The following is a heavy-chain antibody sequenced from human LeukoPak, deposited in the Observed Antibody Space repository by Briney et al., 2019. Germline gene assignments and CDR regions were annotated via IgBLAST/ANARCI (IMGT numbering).Heavy chain of an antibody. D-gene: IGHD3-9*01. Sequence: ASVKVSCKASGYTFTSYGISWVRQAPGQGLEWMGWISAYNGNTNYAQKLQGRATMTTDTSTSTAYMELRSLRSDDTAVYYCARVERFPGYYNVDYWGQGTLVTVSS. V-gene: IGHV1-18*04. J-gene: IGHJ4*02. CDR2: ISAYNGNT. CDR3: ARVERFPGYYNVDY. CDR1: GYTFTSYG.